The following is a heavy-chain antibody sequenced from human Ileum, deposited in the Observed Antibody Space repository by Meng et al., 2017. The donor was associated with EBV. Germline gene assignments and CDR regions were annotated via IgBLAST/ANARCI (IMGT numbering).Heavy chain of an antibody. CDR3: ARGFYTYGSSCFDY. Sequence: QVQLQQWGAGLLNPSETRSLTCAVDGGSFSGYYWTWIRQPPGKGLEWIGEINHSGSTNYNPSLKSRVTISVDKNQFSLKLSSVTAADTAVYYCARGFYTYGSSCFDYWGQGTLVTVSS. V-gene: IGHV4-34*01. CDR1: GGSFSGYY. J-gene: IGHJ4*02. CDR2: INHSGST. D-gene: IGHD6-13*01.